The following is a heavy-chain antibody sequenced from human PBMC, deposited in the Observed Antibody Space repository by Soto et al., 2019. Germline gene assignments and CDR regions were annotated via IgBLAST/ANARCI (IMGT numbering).Heavy chain of an antibody. CDR3: ARASDCSSTSCYDY. Sequence: SDTLSLTFTVSGCSISSGGYYWSWILQHPGKGLEWIGYIYYSGSTYYNPSLKSRVTISVDTSKNQFSLKLSSVTAADTAVYYCARASDCSSTSCYDYWGQGTLVTVSS. CDR1: GCSISSGGYY. V-gene: IGHV4-31*03. CDR2: IYYSGST. D-gene: IGHD2-2*01. J-gene: IGHJ4*02.